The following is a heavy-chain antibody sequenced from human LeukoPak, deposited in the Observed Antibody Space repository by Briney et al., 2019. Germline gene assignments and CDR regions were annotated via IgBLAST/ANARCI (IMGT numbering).Heavy chain of an antibody. D-gene: IGHD6-19*01. J-gene: IGHJ4*02. Sequence: GSPRLSCAASGFTFTNYAMSWVRQAPGKGLEWVSGVSGSGVGTYYAASVKGRFTISRDNSKNTLYLQMNSLRAEDTAVYYCAKTVAAYYFDYWGQGTLVTVSS. CDR3: AKTVAAYYFDY. CDR2: VSGSGVGT. V-gene: IGHV3-23*01. CDR1: GFTFTNYA.